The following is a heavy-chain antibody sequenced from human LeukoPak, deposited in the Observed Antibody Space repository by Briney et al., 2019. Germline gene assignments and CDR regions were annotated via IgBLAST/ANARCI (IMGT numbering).Heavy chain of an antibody. V-gene: IGHV3-30-3*01. CDR3: ARDLYSSTRNSYFDY. D-gene: IGHD6-13*01. Sequence: PGRSLRLSCAASGFTFSNYAMHWVRQAPGKGLEWVAVISYDGSNKYYAESVKGRFTISRDNSKNTLYLQMNSLKAEDTAVFYCARDLYSSTRNSYFDYWGQGTLVTVSS. J-gene: IGHJ4*02. CDR2: ISYDGSNK. CDR1: GFTFSNYA.